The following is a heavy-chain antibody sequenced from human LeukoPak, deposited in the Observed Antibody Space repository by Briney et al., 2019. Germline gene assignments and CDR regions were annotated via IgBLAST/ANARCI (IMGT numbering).Heavy chain of an antibody. V-gene: IGHV3-23*01. J-gene: IGHJ4*02. CDR2: ISGGGETT. CDR3: ARDYADYVGYFFFDY. Sequence: RGSLRLSSAPSAPSFINYATNWVRPAHRNGREWVSSISGGGETTYYADSAKGRFTISRDNSQNTLYLQMNSLRAEDTAVYYCARDYADYVGYFFFDYWGQGTLVTVSS. D-gene: IGHD4-17*01. CDR1: APSFINYA.